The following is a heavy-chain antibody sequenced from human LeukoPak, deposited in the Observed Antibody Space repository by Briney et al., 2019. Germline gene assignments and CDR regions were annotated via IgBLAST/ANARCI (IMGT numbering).Heavy chain of an antibody. Sequence: GESLKISCKTSGYDFSTKWIGWVRQMPGKGLEWMGIIYPTDSITKYSLSFQGHVTISADTSINTAYLQWSSLKASDTAIYYCARLAPDYADYWFDPWGQGTLVTVSS. CDR3: ARLAPDYADYWFDP. J-gene: IGHJ5*02. D-gene: IGHD4-17*01. V-gene: IGHV5-51*01. CDR1: GYDFSTKW. CDR2: IYPTDSIT.